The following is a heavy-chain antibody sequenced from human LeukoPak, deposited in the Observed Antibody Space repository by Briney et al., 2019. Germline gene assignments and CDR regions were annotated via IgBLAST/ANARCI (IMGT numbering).Heavy chain of an antibody. CDR2: INHSGST. CDR1: GGSFSGHS. J-gene: IGHJ4*02. CDR3: VRHIHVTMILVILSDYFDY. Sequence: SETLSLTCAVYGGSFSGHSWSWVRQAPGKGLEWIGEINHSGSTIYNPSLESRLTMSVDTSKNQFSLRLRSVTAADTAVYYCVRHIHVTMILVILSDYFDYWSRGALVSVSS. V-gene: IGHV4-34*01. D-gene: IGHD3-22*01.